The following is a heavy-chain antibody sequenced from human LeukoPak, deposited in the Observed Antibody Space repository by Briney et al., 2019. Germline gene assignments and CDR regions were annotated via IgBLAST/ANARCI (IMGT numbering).Heavy chain of an antibody. CDR2: IWYDGSKK. J-gene: IGHJ4*02. Sequence: PGGSLRLSCAASGLIFSNYGMHWVRQAPGKGLEWVAVIWYDGSKKYYADSVKGRFTISRDNSKNTLYLQMNSLRAEDTAVYYCARDIASTYFDHWGQGTLVTASS. CDR3: ARDIASTYFDH. V-gene: IGHV3-33*01. D-gene: IGHD1-26*01. CDR1: GLIFSNYG.